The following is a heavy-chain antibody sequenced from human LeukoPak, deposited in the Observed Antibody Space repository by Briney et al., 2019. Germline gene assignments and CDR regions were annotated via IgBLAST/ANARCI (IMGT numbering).Heavy chain of an antibody. Sequence: ASVKVSCKASGGTFSSYAISWVRQAPGQGLEWMGGIIPIFGTANYAQKSQGRVTITADKSTSTAYMELSSLRSEDTAVYYCARDSRILLGGFDPWGQGTLVTVSS. D-gene: IGHD2-15*01. V-gene: IGHV1-69*06. J-gene: IGHJ5*02. CDR1: GGTFSSYA. CDR2: IIPIFGTA. CDR3: ARDSRILLGGFDP.